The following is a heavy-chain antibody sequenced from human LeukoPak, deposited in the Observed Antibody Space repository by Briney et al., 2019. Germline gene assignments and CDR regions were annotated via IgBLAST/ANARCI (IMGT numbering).Heavy chain of an antibody. CDR1: GYTFTGYY. D-gene: IGHD3-16*02. CDR2: INPNSGGT. V-gene: IGHV1-2*02. Sequence: ASVKVSCKASGYTFTGYYMHWVRQAPGQGLEWMGWINPNSGGTNYAQKFQCRVTMTRDTSISTAYMELSRLRSDDTAVYYCAREDYDYVWGSYRPTQYDYWGQGTLVTVSS. J-gene: IGHJ4*02. CDR3: AREDYDYVWGSYRPTQYDY.